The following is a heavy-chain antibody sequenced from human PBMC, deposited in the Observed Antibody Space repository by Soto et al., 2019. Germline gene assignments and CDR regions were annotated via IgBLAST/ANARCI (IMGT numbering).Heavy chain of an antibody. CDR1: GYSFTTYW. J-gene: IGHJ4*02. D-gene: IGHD3-22*01. CDR2: IDPTDSYT. Sequence: PGEALKISCKGSGYSFTTYWISWVRQMPGKGLECMGRIDPTDSYTDYGPSFEGHVTMSVDRSINTAYLECSSLKASDSAMYYCESLTSAKDSSGDHIFDYWRPGLLVSVSS. CDR3: ESLTSAKDSSGDHIFDY. V-gene: IGHV5-10-1*01.